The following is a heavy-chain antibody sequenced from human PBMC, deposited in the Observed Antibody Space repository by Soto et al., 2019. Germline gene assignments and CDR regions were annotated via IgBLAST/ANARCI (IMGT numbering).Heavy chain of an antibody. J-gene: IGHJ4*02. D-gene: IGHD6-19*01. V-gene: IGHV3-23*01. CDR1: GFTLSNYA. CDR3: ARRSSGWYFDY. CDR2: ISGSGGST. Sequence: PGGSLRLSCAASGFTLSNYAMNWVLQAPGKGLEWVSVISGSGGSTYYADSVKGRFTISRDNSKNTLYLQMNSLRAEDTAVYYCARRSSGWYFDYSGQGTLVTVSS.